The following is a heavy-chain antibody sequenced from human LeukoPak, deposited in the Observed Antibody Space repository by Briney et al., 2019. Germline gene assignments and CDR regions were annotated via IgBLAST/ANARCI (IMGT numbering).Heavy chain of an antibody. D-gene: IGHD1-26*01. V-gene: IGHV3-7*03. Sequence: PGGSLRLSCAASGFTFSSYWMSWVRQAPGKGLEWVANIKQDGSEKYYVDSVKGRFTISRDNAKNSLYLQMNSLRAEDTAVYYCTRWERPIGLDAFDIWGQGTMVTVSS. CDR1: GFTFSSYW. J-gene: IGHJ3*02. CDR2: IKQDGSEK. CDR3: TRWERPIGLDAFDI.